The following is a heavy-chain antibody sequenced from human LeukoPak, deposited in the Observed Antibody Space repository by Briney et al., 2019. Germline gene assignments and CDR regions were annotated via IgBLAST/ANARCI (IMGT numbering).Heavy chain of an antibody. Sequence: GGSLGLSCAASGFTFSGSAMHWVRQASGKGLEWVGRIRSKVNTHATAYAASVKGRFTISRDDSNNTAYLQMNSLKTEDTAVYYCTRHYISIVRGVHYFMDVWGKGTTVTVSS. D-gene: IGHD3-10*01. CDR1: GFTFSGSA. CDR2: IRSKVNTHAT. CDR3: TRHYISIVRGVHYFMDV. V-gene: IGHV3-73*01. J-gene: IGHJ6*03.